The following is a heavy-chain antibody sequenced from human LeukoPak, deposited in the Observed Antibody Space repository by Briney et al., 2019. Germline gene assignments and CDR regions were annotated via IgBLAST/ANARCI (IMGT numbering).Heavy chain of an antibody. V-gene: IGHV1-8*03. CDR1: GYTFSNFD. CDR2: MNPNSGHT. D-gene: IGHD6-13*01. J-gene: IGHJ5*02. Sequence: ASVKVSCKASGYTFSNFDINWVRQATGQGLEWMGWMNPNSGHTGYAQKFQGRVTITRNTSISTAYMELSSLRSEDTAVYYCARGWSRHSSSWYGSWGQGTLVTVSS. CDR3: ARGWSRHSSSWYGS.